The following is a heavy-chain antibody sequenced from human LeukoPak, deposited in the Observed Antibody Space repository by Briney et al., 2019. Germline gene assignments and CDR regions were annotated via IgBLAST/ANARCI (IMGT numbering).Heavy chain of an antibody. D-gene: IGHD3-22*01. CDR1: GFTFSSYS. CDR3: ARDLPDSSGYYDY. Sequence: GGSLRLSCAASGFTFSSYSMNWVRQAPGKGLEWVSSISSSSSYIYYADSVKGRFTISRDNAKNSLYLQMNSLRAEDTAVYYCARDLPDSSGYYDYWGQGTLVTVSS. J-gene: IGHJ4*02. CDR2: ISSSSSYI. V-gene: IGHV3-21*01.